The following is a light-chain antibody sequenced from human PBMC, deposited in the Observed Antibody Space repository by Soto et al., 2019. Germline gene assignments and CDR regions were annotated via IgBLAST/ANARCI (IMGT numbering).Light chain of an antibody. J-gene: IGLJ2*01. CDR2: GVT. CDR1: SSDVGGYDY. V-gene: IGLV2-11*01. CDR3: CSYAGSYTHVV. Sequence: QSALTQPRSVSGSPGQSVTISCTGTSSDVGGYDYVSWYQQHPGKAPKLMIYGVTKWPSGVPDRFSGSKSGNTASLTISGLQAEDEANYYCCSYAGSYTHVVFGGGTKVTVL.